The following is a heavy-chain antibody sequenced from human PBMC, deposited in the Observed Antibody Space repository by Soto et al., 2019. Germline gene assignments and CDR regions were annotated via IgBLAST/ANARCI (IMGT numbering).Heavy chain of an antibody. D-gene: IGHD1-26*01. Sequence: QVQLVQSGAEVKKPGSSVKVSCKASGGTFRSYTIRWVRQAPGQGLEWMGRIIPILGIANDAQKFQGRVTITADKSTITAYTELISLRSEDTAVYYCARVEERAGYYYGMDVWGQGTXVX. J-gene: IGHJ6*02. CDR3: ARVEERAGYYYGMDV. V-gene: IGHV1-69*02. CDR2: IIPILGIA. CDR1: GGTFRSYT.